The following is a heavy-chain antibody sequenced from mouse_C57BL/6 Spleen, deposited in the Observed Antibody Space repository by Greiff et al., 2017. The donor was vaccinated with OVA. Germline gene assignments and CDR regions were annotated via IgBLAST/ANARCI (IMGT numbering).Heavy chain of an antibody. CDR2: ISDGGSYT. Sequence: EVQRVESGGGLVKPGGSLKLSCAASGFTFSSYAMSWVRQTPEKRLEWVATISDGGSYTYYPDNVKGRFTISRDNAKNNLYLQMSHLKSEDTAMYYCARDPELGRGYFDVWGTGTTVTVSS. D-gene: IGHD4-1*01. V-gene: IGHV5-4*01. J-gene: IGHJ1*03. CDR1: GFTFSSYA. CDR3: ARDPELGRGYFDV.